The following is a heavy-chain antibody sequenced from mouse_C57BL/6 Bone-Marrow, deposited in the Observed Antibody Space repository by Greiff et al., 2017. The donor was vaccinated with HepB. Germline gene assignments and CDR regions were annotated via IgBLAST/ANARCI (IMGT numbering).Heavy chain of an antibody. CDR2: INYDGSST. CDR3: AREGVYYYGSSYVNYFDY. CDR1: GFTFSDYY. D-gene: IGHD1-1*01. V-gene: IGHV5-16*01. Sequence: EVNVVESEGGLVQPGSSMKLSCTASGFTFSDYYMAWVRQVPEKGLEWVANINYDGSSTYYLDSLKSRFIISRDNAKNILYLQMSSLKSEDTATYYCAREGVYYYGSSYVNYFDYWGQGTTLTVSS. J-gene: IGHJ2*01.